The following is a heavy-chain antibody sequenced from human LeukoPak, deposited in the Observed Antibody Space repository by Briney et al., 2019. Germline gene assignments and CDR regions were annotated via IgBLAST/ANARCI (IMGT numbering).Heavy chain of an antibody. Sequence: PSETLSLTCIVSGYSISTGYYWGWIRQPPGKGLEWIGYIYYSGSTYYNPSLKSRVTISVDTSKNQFSLKLSSVTAADTAVYYCARDRKLWLAFDYWGQGTLVTVSS. V-gene: IGHV4-38-2*02. J-gene: IGHJ4*02. CDR2: IYYSGST. D-gene: IGHD3-10*01. CDR1: GYSISTGYY. CDR3: ARDRKLWLAFDY.